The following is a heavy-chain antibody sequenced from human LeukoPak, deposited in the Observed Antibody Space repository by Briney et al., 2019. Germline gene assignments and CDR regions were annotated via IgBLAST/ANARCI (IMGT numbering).Heavy chain of an antibody. D-gene: IGHD6-19*01. J-gene: IGHJ4*02. CDR2: IRYDGSNK. Sequence: PGGSLRLSCAASGFTFSSYGMHWVRQAPGKGLEWVAFIRYDGSNKYYADSVKGRFTISRDNYKNTLYLQMNSPRAEDTAVYYCAKGLVSGWYVFDYWGQGTLVTVSS. V-gene: IGHV3-30*02. CDR1: GFTFSSYG. CDR3: AKGLVSGWYVFDY.